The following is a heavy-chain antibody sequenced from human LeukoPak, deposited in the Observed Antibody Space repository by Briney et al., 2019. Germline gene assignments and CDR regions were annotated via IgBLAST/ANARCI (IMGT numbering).Heavy chain of an antibody. D-gene: IGHD2-2*01. V-gene: IGHV3-23*01. Sequence: PGGSLRLSCAASGFTFSSYAMSWVRQAPGKGLEWVSAISGSGGSTYYADSVKGRFIISRDNSKNTLYLQMNSLRAEDTAVYYCAKFDDSSSTSAGYYWGQGTLVTVSS. CDR2: ISGSGGST. CDR1: GFTFSSYA. CDR3: AKFDDSSSTSAGYY. J-gene: IGHJ4*02.